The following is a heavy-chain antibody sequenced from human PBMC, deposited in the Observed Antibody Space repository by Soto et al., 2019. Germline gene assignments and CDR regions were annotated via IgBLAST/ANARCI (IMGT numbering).Heavy chain of an antibody. D-gene: IGHD6-6*01. CDR2: IDPSDSYT. V-gene: IGHV5-10-1*01. J-gene: IGHJ5*02. Sequence: GESLKISCKGSGYSFTSYWISWVRQMPGKGLEWMGRIDPSDSYTNYSPSFQGHVTISADKSISTAYLQWSSLKASDTAMYYCARLRSRYSSSSGWFDPWGQGTLGTVSS. CDR1: GYSFTSYW. CDR3: ARLRSRYSSSSGWFDP.